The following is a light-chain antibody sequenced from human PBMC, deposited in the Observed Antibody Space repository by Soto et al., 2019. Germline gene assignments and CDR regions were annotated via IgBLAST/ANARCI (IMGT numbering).Light chain of an antibody. CDR1: QSVSSY. CDR2: DAS. Sequence: EIVLTQSPATLSLSPGERATLSCRASQSVSSYLAWLQQKPGQAPRLLIYDASNRATGIPARFSGSGSGTDFTLTISSLEPEDFAVYYCQPRSKWPLTFGGGTKVEIK. V-gene: IGKV3-11*01. J-gene: IGKJ4*01. CDR3: QPRSKWPLT.